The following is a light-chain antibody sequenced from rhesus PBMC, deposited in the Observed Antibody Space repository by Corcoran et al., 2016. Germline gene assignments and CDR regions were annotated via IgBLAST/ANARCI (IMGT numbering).Light chain of an antibody. J-gene: IGLJ1*01. V-gene: IGLV2-32*02. CDR1: SSDIGRYNY. Sequence: QAALTQPRSVSGSPGHSVTISCTGTSSDIGRYNYVSWYQLVPGTAPKLIIYEVSQRPSGVSGRFSGSKSGDTASLTIAGLQAEDGADYYCCSYAGSNTYAFGDGTRLSVL. CDR3: CSYAGSNTYA. CDR2: EVS.